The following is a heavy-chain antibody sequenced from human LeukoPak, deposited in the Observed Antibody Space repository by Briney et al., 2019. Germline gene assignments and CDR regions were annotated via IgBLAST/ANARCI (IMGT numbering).Heavy chain of an antibody. CDR2: IYTSGST. CDR1: GGAISSYD. Sequence: SESVCDTCRSSGGAISSYDWSWIRQPAGKGLEWIGRIYTSGSTNYNPSLKSRVTMSVDTSKNQFSLKLSSVTAADTAVYYCAASLLYYFDYWGQGTLVTVSS. V-gene: IGHV4-4*07. CDR3: AASLLYYFDY. J-gene: IGHJ4*02.